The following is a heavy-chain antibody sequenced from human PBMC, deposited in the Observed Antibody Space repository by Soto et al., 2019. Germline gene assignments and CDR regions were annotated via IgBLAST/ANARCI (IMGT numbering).Heavy chain of an antibody. Sequence: QVQLVESGGGVVQPGRYLRLSCAASGFTFSSYGMHWVRQAPGKGLEWVAVIWYDGSNKYYADSVKGRFTISRDNSKNPLYLQMNSLRAEETAVYYCAREGDQYSYGKKPFDYWGQGTLVTVSS. V-gene: IGHV3-33*01. J-gene: IGHJ4*02. CDR3: AREGDQYSYGKKPFDY. CDR1: GFTFSSYG. CDR2: IWYDGSNK. D-gene: IGHD5-18*01.